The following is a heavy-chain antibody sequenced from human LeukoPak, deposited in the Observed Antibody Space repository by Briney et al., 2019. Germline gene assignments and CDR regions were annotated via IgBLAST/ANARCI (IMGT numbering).Heavy chain of an antibody. CDR3: ARGRDGSGSYLWFDP. V-gene: IGHV1-3*01. CDR1: GYTFTSYA. CDR2: INAGNGNT. J-gene: IGHJ5*02. D-gene: IGHD3-10*01. Sequence: ASVKVSCKASGYTFTSYAMHWVRQAPGQRLEWMGWINAGNGNTKYSQKFQGRVTITRDTSASTAYMELSSLRSEDTAVYYCARGRDGSGSYLWFDPWGQGTLVTVSS.